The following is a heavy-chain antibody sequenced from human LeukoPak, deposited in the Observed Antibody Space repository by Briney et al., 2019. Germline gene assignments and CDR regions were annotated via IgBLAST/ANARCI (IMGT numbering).Heavy chain of an antibody. CDR2: INTDGSST. D-gene: IGHD3-22*01. Sequence: GGSLRLSCAASGFTFSSYWMHWVRQAPGKGLVWVSRINTDGSSTSYADSVKGRFTISRDNAKNTLYLQMNSLRAEDTAVYYCARGPSYYDSSGYYYDYYFDYWGQGTLVTVSS. CDR1: GFTFSSYW. V-gene: IGHV3-74*01. J-gene: IGHJ4*02. CDR3: ARGPSYYDSSGYYYDYYFDY.